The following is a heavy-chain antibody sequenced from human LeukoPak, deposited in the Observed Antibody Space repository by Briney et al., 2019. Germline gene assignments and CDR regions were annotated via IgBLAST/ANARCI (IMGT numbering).Heavy chain of an antibody. J-gene: IGHJ4*02. CDR2: INPSGGST. CDR3: ARGAHIVVVPAAIDY. D-gene: IGHD2-2*01. CDR1: GYTFTSYY. Sequence: GASLKVSCKASGYTFTSYYMHWVRQAAGQGLEWMGIINPSGGSTSYAQKFQGRVTMTRDTSTSTVYMELSSLRSEDTAVYYCARGAHIVVVPAAIDYWGQGTLVTVSS. V-gene: IGHV1-46*01.